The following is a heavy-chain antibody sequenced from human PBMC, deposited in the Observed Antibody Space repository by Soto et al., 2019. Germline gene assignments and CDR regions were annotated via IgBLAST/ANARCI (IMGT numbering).Heavy chain of an antibody. J-gene: IGHJ1*01. CDR1: GFTFSDYY. CDR3: ARDCRSTSCYGYFQK. CDR2: ISSSDSII. D-gene: IGHD2-2*01. Sequence: QVQLVESGGGLVKPGGSLRLSCAASGFTFSDYYMSWIRQAPGKGLEWVSYISSSDSIIYHADSVKGRFTISRENAKNSLYLQMNSLRVEDTAVYYCARDCRSTSCYGYFQKWGQGTLVTVSS. V-gene: IGHV3-11*01.